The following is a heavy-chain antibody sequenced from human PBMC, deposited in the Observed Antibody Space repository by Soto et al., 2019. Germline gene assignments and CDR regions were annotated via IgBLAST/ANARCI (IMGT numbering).Heavy chain of an antibody. J-gene: IGHJ4*02. CDR2: ISSSSSTI. CDR1: GFTFSSYS. D-gene: IGHD1-20*01. CDR3: ARDASKTVTATHYALGY. V-gene: IGHV3-48*02. Sequence: KLSCAASGFTFSSYSMNWVRQAPGKGLEWVSYISSSSSTIYYADSVKGRFTISRDNAKNSLYLQMNSLRDEDTAVYYCARDASKTVTATHYALGYWGQGSLDTVSS.